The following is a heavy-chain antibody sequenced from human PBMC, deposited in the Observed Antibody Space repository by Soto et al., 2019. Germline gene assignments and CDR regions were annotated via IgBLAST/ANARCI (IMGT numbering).Heavy chain of an antibody. CDR3: AKNLGLPTSSYYYYLDV. CDR2: ISGGGART. V-gene: IGHV3-23*01. D-gene: IGHD2-21*02. CDR1: GFTFTNYA. J-gene: IGHJ6*03. Sequence: GGSLRLSCAASGFTFTNYAMTWVRQGPGKGLEWVSAISGGGARTYNADSVKGRFAISRDNSKNTVYLQLNSLRAEDTAVYYCAKNLGLPTSSYYYYLDVWGKGTTVTVSS.